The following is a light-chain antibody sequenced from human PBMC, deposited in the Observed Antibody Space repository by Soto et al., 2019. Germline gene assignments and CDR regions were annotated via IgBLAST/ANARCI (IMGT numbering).Light chain of an antibody. V-gene: IGKV3-20*01. CDR2: DAS. Sequence: EIVLTQSPGTLSLSPGERATLSCRASQSVRSNHLAWYQQKPGQAPRLLIYDASSRATGIPDRFSGSGSGTDFTLPISRLEPEDFAVYYCQQYGSSPRTFGRGTKLEI. CDR3: QQYGSSPRT. J-gene: IGKJ2*01. CDR1: QSVRSNH.